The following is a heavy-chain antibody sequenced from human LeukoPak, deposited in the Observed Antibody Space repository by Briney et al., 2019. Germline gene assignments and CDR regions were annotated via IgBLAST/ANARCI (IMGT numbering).Heavy chain of an antibody. Sequence: GGSLRLSCAASGFTFGSYIMNWVRQAPGKGLEWVSSISSSNSYIYYADSGKGRFTISRDNAKNSLYLQMNSLRAEDTAVYYCARVSAPSAFDIWGQGTMVIVSS. V-gene: IGHV3-21*01. CDR1: GFTFGSYI. CDR3: ARVSAPSAFDI. D-gene: IGHD6-25*01. CDR2: ISSSNSYI. J-gene: IGHJ3*02.